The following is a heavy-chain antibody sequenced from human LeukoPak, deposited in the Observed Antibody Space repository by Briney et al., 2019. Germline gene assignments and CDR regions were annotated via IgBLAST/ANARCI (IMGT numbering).Heavy chain of an antibody. Sequence: PGGSLRLSCAASGFTFSSYSMNWVRQAPGKGLEWVSYISSSSSTIYCADSVKGRFTISRDNAKNSLYLQMNSLRAEDTAVYYCARGPIFYLLEWSYYMDVWGKGTTVTVSS. D-gene: IGHD3-3*01. CDR2: ISSSSSTI. CDR1: GFTFSSYS. CDR3: ARGPIFYLLEWSYYMDV. J-gene: IGHJ6*03. V-gene: IGHV3-48*01.